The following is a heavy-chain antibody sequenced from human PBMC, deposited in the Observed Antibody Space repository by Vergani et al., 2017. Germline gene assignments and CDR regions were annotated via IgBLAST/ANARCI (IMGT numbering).Heavy chain of an antibody. CDR3: AGDGGEYDKDALDV. Sequence: QVQLQESGPGLVKPSQTLSLTCTVSGGPFSTGGQSWTWLRQSAGKGLEWIERIYTSGATNYNPSLRSRAIMSVDASKNQFSLKLTSVTAADTAVYYCAGDGGEYDKDALDVWGQGTKVTVTS. CDR2: IYTSGAT. CDR1: GGPFSTGGQS. J-gene: IGHJ3*01. D-gene: IGHD2-21*01. V-gene: IGHV4-61*02.